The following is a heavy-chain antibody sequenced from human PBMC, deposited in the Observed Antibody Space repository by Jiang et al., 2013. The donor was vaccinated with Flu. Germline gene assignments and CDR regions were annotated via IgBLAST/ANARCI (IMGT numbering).Heavy chain of an antibody. CDR1: DSPLVPM. CDR2: IKQDGSEK. J-gene: IGHJ2*01. CDR3: ARDRIITMIMVNRPWHFDL. Sequence: VESGEAWSSLGGPCDSPVQPLDSPLVPMHELGPPGSREGAAVVANIKQDGSEKYYVDSVKGRFTISRDNAKNSLYLQMNSLRAEDTAVYYCARDRIITMIMVNRPWHFDLWGRGTTVTVSS. D-gene: IGHD3-22*01. V-gene: IGHV3-7*03.